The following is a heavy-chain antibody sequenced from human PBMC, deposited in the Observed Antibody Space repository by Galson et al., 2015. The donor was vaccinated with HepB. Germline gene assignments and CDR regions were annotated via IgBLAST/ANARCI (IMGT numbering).Heavy chain of an antibody. CDR1: GSSFTSYW. V-gene: IGHV5-51*01. D-gene: IGHD6-13*01. Sequence: QSGAEVKKPGESLKISCKGSGSSFTSYWIGWVRQMPGKGLEWMGIIYPGDSDTRYSPSFQGQVTISADKSISTAYLQWSSLKASDTAMYYCARTALSYSSSFYYFDYWGQGTLVTVSS. CDR3: ARTALSYSSSFYYFDY. CDR2: IYPGDSDT. J-gene: IGHJ4*02.